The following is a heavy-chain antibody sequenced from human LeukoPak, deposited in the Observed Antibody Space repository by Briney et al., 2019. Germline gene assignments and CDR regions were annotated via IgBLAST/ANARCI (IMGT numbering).Heavy chain of an antibody. D-gene: IGHD1-26*01. CDR1: GGTFSSYA. CDR3: ATEGLEWELPLVY. CDR2: ISAYNGNT. Sequence: ASVKVSCKASGGTFSSYAISWVRQAPGQGLEWMGWISAYNGNTNYAQKLQGRVTMTTDTSTSTAYMELRSLRSDDTAVYYCATEGLEWELPLVYWGQGTLVTVSS. J-gene: IGHJ4*02. V-gene: IGHV1-18*01.